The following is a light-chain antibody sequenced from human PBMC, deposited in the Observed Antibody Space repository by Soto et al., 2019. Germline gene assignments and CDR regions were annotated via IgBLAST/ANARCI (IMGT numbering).Light chain of an antibody. J-gene: IGLJ3*02. V-gene: IGLV2-14*01. Sequence: QSALTQPASVSGSPGQSITISCTGTSSDVGAYNYVSWYQQHPGKAPKLMIYGVTNRPSGVSNRFSASKSGNTASLTISGLQAEDEADYYCSSYTSSSTVVFGGGTKVTVL. CDR3: SSYTSSSTVV. CDR2: GVT. CDR1: SSDVGAYNY.